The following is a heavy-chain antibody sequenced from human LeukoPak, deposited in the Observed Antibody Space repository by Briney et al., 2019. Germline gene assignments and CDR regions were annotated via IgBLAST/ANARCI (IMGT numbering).Heavy chain of an antibody. CDR2: MNPNSGNT. D-gene: IGHD3-10*01. J-gene: IGHJ4*02. CDR3: AREAYGSGSYYNVVVFFDY. V-gene: IGHV1-8*01. Sequence: GASVKVSCKASGYTFTSYDINWVRQATGQGLGWMGWMNPNSGNTGYAQKFQGRVTMTRNTSISTAYMELSSLRSEDTAVYYCAREAYGSGSYYNVVVFFDYWGQGTLVTVSS. CDR1: GYTFTSYD.